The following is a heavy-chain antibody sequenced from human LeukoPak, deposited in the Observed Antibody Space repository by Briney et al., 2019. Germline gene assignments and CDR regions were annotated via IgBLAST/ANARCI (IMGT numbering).Heavy chain of an antibody. CDR3: AREPHTYYDFWSGYYKGPNHWGAPFDY. CDR1: GGSFSGYH. V-gene: IGHV4-34*01. D-gene: IGHD3-3*01. Sequence: SETLSLTCAVYGGSFSGYHWSWIRQPPGKGLEWIGEINHSGSTNYNPSLKSRVTISVDTSKNQFSLKLSSVTAADTAVYYCAREPHTYYDFWSGYYKGPNHWGAPFDYWGQGTLVTVSS. J-gene: IGHJ4*02. CDR2: INHSGST.